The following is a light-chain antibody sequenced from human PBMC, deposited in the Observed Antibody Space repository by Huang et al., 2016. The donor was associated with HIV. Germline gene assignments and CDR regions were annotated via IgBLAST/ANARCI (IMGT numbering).Light chain of an antibody. Sequence: EIVMTQSPDTLSVSPGERAPLSCRARQSVRDKLAWYQQKHSQAPRLLLHATTTRAAGVPARFSGSGSGTEFTLTISSLQSEDCGVYYCQQYESWPPLTFGGGTKVEIK. CDR2: ATT. CDR3: QQYESWPPLT. J-gene: IGKJ4*01. V-gene: IGKV3-15*01. CDR1: QSVRDK.